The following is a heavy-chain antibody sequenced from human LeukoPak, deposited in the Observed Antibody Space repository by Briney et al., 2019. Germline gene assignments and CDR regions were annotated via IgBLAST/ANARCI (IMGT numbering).Heavy chain of an antibody. V-gene: IGHV3-11*01. J-gene: IGHJ3*02. Sequence: PGGSLGLSCAASGFTFSDYYMSWVRQAPGKGLGRVSYISSSGSTIYYADSVKHRFTISRDNAKNSLYLQMNSLRAEDTAVYYCAKVLDVGFWGSYVAAFDIWGQGTMVTVSS. D-gene: IGHD3-16*01. CDR2: ISSSGSTI. CDR1: GFTFSDYY. CDR3: AKVLDVGFWGSYVAAFDI.